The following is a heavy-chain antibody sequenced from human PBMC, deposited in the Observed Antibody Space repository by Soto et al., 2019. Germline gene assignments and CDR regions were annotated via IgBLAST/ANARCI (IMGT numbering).Heavy chain of an antibody. V-gene: IGHV3-74*01. CDR1: GFVFEVYW. J-gene: IGHJ4*02. CDR2: ISDDGARI. D-gene: IGHD2-2*01. CDR3: TRGPRPSSIGTGAV. Sequence: GGSLRLSCVASGFVFEVYWMHWVRQVPGKGLEWVSQISDDGARIDYADSVRGRFTISRDNAKNALYLQMNALRGEDTAVYFCTRGPRPSSIGTGAVWGRGVLVTVSS.